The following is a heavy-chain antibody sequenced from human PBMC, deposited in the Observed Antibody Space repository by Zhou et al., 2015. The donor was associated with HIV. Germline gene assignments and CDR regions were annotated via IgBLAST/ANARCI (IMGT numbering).Heavy chain of an antibody. D-gene: IGHD5-18*01. Sequence: EVQLVESGGGLVSLGGSLRLSCAASGFTFSRYWMSWVRQSPGKGLEWVANIKQDGSEKDYVDSVKGRFTISRDNAKNSLYLQMNSLRVEDTAVYYCARSRGYSYGTYYYYYGLDVWGQGTTVTFSS. J-gene: IGHJ6*02. CDR1: GFTFSRYW. CDR3: ARSRGYSYGTYYYYYGLDV. CDR2: IKQDGSEK. V-gene: IGHV3-7*01.